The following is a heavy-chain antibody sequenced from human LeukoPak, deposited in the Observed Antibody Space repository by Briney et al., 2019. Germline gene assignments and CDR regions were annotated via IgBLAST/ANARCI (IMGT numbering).Heavy chain of an antibody. CDR2: ISGSGGST. V-gene: IGHV3-23*01. CDR3: AKSFGPVIAAAGTGAD. D-gene: IGHD6-13*01. CDR1: GGSISTSNYY. J-gene: IGHJ4*02. Sequence: PSETLSLTCTVSGGSISTSNYYWGWVRQAPGKGLEWVSGISGSGGSTYYADSVKGRFTISRDNSKNTLYPQMNSLRAEDTAVYYCAKSFGPVIAAAGTGADWGQGTLVTVSS.